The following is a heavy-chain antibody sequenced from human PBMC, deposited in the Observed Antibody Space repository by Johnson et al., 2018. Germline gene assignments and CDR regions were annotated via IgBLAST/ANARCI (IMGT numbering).Heavy chain of an antibody. CDR3: AKIEPTKLGAFDV. Sequence: VQLVESGGGLVQPGGSLRISCGDSTFTFSSYAMSWVRQTTLKGLEWVSVISGSSGTTKSADSVKGRFTLSRDNSKNTLYLQMNSLRAEDTAVYYCAKIEPTKLGAFDVWGQGTVVTVSS. CDR2: ISGSSGTT. D-gene: IGHD5-12*01. J-gene: IGHJ3*01. CDR1: TFTFSSYA. V-gene: IGHV3-23*04.